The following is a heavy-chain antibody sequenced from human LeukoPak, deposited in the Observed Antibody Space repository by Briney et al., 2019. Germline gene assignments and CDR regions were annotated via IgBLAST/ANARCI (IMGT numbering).Heavy chain of an antibody. Sequence: SETLSLTCAVYGGSFSGYYWSWIRQPPGKGLEWIGEINHSGSTNYNPSLKSRVTISVDTSKNQFSLKLSSVTAADTAVYYCARLAYYDSPFDYWGQGTLVTVSS. V-gene: IGHV4-34*01. CDR1: GGSFSGYY. D-gene: IGHD3-22*01. J-gene: IGHJ4*02. CDR3: ARLAYYDSPFDY. CDR2: INHSGST.